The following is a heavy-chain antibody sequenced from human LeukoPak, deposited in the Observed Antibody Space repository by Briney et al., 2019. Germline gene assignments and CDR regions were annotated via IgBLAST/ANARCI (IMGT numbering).Heavy chain of an antibody. J-gene: IGHJ6*02. Sequence: GGSLRLSCAASGFTFGNYDLHWVRQATGKGLEWVSSIGTTGDTFYPDSVKGRFTISRDNAKNSFYHQMSSLRAGDTAVYYCTRGRYGMDVWGHGTTVIVSS. CDR1: GFTFGNYD. V-gene: IGHV3-13*01. CDR2: IGTTGDT. CDR3: TRGRYGMDV.